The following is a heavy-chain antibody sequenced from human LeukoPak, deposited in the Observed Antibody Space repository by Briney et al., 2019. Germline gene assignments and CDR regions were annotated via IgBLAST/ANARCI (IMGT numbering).Heavy chain of an antibody. D-gene: IGHD2-2*01. CDR2: INHSGST. V-gene: IGHV4-34*01. CDR3: ARALGYCSSTSCYGFAAFDI. CDR1: GGSISSYY. Sequence: SETLSLTCTVSGGSISSYYWSWIRQPPGKGLEWIGEINHSGSTNYNPSLKSRVTISVDTSKNQFSLKLSSVTAADTAVYYCARALGYCSSTSCYGFAAFDIWGQGTMVTVSS. J-gene: IGHJ3*02.